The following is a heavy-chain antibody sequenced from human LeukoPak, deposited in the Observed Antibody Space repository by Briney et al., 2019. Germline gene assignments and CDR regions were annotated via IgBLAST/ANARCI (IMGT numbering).Heavy chain of an antibody. D-gene: IGHD3-9*01. CDR2: IIPIFGTA. J-gene: IGHJ4*02. CDR1: GYTFTGYY. CDR3: AIGDYDILTGPFDY. V-gene: IGHV1-69*13. Sequence: ASVKVSCKASGYTFTGYYMHWVRQAPGQGLEWMGGIIPIFGTANYAQKFQGRVTITADESTSTAYMELSSLRSEDTAVYYCAIGDYDILTGPFDYWGQGTLVTVSS.